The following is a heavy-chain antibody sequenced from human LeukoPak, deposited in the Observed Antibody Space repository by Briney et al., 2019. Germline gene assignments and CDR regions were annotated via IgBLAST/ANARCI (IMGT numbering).Heavy chain of an antibody. V-gene: IGHV3-7*01. CDR2: IKQGGSKK. Sequence: GSLRLSCTTSGFTFRSYWMSWLRQAPGEGLEWVANIKQGGSKKYYVGSVKGPFTISRDNANNSVALEMNSLSAEDTAVYYCARDSGHYYLDVWGKGTTVTVSS. CDR1: GFTFRSYW. CDR3: ARDSGHYYLDV. J-gene: IGHJ6*03.